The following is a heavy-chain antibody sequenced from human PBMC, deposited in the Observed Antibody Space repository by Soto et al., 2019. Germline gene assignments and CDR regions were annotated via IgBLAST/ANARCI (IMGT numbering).Heavy chain of an antibody. V-gene: IGHV3-30*18. Sequence: QVQLVESGGGVVQPGRSLRLSCAASGFTFSSYGMHWVRQAPGKGLEWVAVISYDGSSKYYADSVKGRFTISRDNSKNTLYLQTNSLRAEDTAVYYCAKGGGQLLLLDYWGQGTLVTVSS. J-gene: IGHJ4*02. D-gene: IGHD2-2*01. CDR1: GFTFSSYG. CDR3: AKGGGQLLLLDY. CDR2: ISYDGSSK.